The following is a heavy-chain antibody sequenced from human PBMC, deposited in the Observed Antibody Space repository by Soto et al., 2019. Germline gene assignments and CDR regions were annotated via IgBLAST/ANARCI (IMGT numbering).Heavy chain of an antibody. CDR1: GGSISSYY. Sequence: PSETLSLTCTVSGGSISSYYVSWIRQSAGKGLEWIGRIDTSGTTNYNPSLKSRVTISEDTSKSQFSLKVNSMTAADTAVYYCARYRREAVAGYTLDNWGQGILVTVSS. CDR3: ARYRREAVAGYTLDN. D-gene: IGHD6-13*01. V-gene: IGHV4-4*07. J-gene: IGHJ4*02. CDR2: IDTSGTT.